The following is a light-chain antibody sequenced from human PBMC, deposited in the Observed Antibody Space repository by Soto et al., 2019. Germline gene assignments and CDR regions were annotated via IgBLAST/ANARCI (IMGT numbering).Light chain of an antibody. CDR2: DVS. J-gene: IGLJ3*02. V-gene: IGLV2-11*01. Sequence: QSVLTQPRSVSGSPGQSVTISCIGTSSDVGGYNYVSWYQQHPGKAPKLMIYDVSKRPSGVPDRFSGSKSGNTASLTISGLQAEDEADYYCCSYAGSYTGVFGGGTKVTVL. CDR3: CSYAGSYTGV. CDR1: SSDVGGYNY.